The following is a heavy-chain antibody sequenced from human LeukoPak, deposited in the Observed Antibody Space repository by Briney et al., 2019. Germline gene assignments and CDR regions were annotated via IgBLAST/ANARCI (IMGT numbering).Heavy chain of an antibody. CDR3: ASRDH. CDR2: ISSDGSGT. CDR1: GFTFSNYW. J-gene: IGHJ4*02. Sequence: PGGSLRLSCAASGFTFSNYWMHWVRQAPGKGLVWVSRISSDGSGTNYADSVKGRFTISRDNAKNTLYLQMNSLRAEDTAVYYCASRDHWGQGTLVTVSS. V-gene: IGHV3-74*01.